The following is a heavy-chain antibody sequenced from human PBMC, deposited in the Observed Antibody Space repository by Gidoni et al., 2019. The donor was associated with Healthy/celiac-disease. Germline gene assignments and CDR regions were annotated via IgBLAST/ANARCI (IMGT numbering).Heavy chain of an antibody. Sequence: QVQLVESGVGVVQPGRSLRLSCAASGFTFSSYGMHWVRQAPGKGLEWVAVIWYDGSNKYYADSVKGRFTISRDNSRNTLYLQMNSLRAEDTAVYYCARYSGSYFFDWGQGTLVTVSS. D-gene: IGHD1-26*01. V-gene: IGHV3-33*01. CDR2: IWYDGSNK. CDR1: GFTFSSYG. J-gene: IGHJ4*02. CDR3: ARYSGSYFFD.